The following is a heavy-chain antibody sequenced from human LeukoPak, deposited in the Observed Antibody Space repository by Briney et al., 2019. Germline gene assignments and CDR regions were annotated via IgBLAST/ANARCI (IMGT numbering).Heavy chain of an antibody. V-gene: IGHV3-23*01. CDR3: ASRGSGSCYHYYYYMDV. Sequence: GGSLRLSCAASGFTFSSYGMSWVRQAPGKGLEWVSAISGSGGSTYYADSVKGRFTISRDNSKNTLYLQMNSLRAEDTAVYYCASRGSGSCYHYYYYMDVWGKGTTVTISS. J-gene: IGHJ6*03. CDR2: ISGSGGST. CDR1: GFTFSSYG. D-gene: IGHD3-10*01.